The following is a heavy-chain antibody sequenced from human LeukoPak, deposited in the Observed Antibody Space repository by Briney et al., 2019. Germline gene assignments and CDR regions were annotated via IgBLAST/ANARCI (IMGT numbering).Heavy chain of an antibody. V-gene: IGHV3-23*01. D-gene: IGHD1-26*01. Sequence: GGSLRLSCAASGFTFSSYGMSWVRQAPGKGLEWVSAISGSGGSTYYADSVKGRFTISRDNAKNTLYLQMNSLRAEDTAVYYCVTLIVGLRGYWGQGTLVTVSS. CDR3: VTLIVGLRGY. CDR1: GFTFSSYG. CDR2: ISGSGGST. J-gene: IGHJ4*02.